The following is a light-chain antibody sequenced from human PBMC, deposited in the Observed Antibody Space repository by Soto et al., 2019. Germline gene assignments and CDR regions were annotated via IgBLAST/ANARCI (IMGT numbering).Light chain of an antibody. CDR2: AAS. CDR3: LQANSFPLT. CDR1: QDVRSW. J-gene: IGKJ4*01. V-gene: IGKV1-12*01. Sequence: DIQMTQSPSSVSASVGDRVTITCRASQDVRSWLAWYQQKPGTAPKLLIYAASSLQGGVPSRFSGSGSGTEFTRTISSLQPEDFATYYCLQANSFPLTFGGGTKVEIK.